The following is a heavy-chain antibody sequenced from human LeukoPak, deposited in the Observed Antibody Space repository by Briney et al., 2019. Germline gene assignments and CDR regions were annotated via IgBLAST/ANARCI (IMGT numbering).Heavy chain of an antibody. J-gene: IGHJ6*03. D-gene: IGHD3-10*01. V-gene: IGHV4-4*09. CDR3: ASLGSGYYYYMDV. Sequence: SETLSLTCTVSGGSISSYYWSWIRQPPGKGLEWIGYIYTSGSTNYNPSLKSRVTILVDTSKNQFSLKLSSVTAADTAVYYCASLGSGYYYYMDVWGKGTTVTVSS. CDR2: IYTSGST. CDR1: GGSISSYY.